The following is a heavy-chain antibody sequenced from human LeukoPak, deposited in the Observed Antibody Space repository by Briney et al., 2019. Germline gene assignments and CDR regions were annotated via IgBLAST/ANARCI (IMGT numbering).Heavy chain of an antibody. CDR1: GGSISSYY. V-gene: IGHV4-4*09. J-gene: IGHJ6*03. CDR3: ARRRYDFWSGYPLHYYYYYMDV. Sequence: SATLSPTCTVSGGSISSYYWSWIRQPPGKGLEWIGFIYISGGTNYNPSLKSRVTISVDTSKNQFSLKLSSVTAADTAVYYCARRRYDFWSGYPLHYYYYYMDVWGKGTTVTVSS. D-gene: IGHD3-3*01. CDR2: IYISGGT.